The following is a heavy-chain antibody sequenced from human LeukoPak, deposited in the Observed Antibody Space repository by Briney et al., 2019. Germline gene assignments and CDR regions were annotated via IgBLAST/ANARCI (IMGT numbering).Heavy chain of an antibody. V-gene: IGHV5-10-1*01. CDR3: ARSGALWFGELAAPLDY. CDR1: GYSFTSYR. CDR2: IDPSDSYT. Sequence: GESLRISCKGSGYSFTSYRISWVRQMPGKGLEWMGRIDPSDSYTNYSPSFQGHVTISADKSISTAYLQWSSLKASDTAMYYCARSGALWFGELAAPLDYWGQGTLVTVSS. D-gene: IGHD3-10*01. J-gene: IGHJ4*02.